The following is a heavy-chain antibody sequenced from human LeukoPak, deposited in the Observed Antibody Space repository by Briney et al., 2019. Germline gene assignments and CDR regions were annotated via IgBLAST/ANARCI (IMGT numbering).Heavy chain of an antibody. J-gene: IGHJ6*02. Sequence: ASVKVSCKASGYTFTGYYMHWVRQAPGQGLEWMGWINPNSGGTNYAQKFQGRVTMTRDTSISTAYMELSRLRSDDTAMYYCARSWDYEMDYYGMDVWGQGTTVTVSS. CDR3: ARSWDYEMDYYGMDV. D-gene: IGHD1-7*01. CDR1: GYTFTGYY. CDR2: INPNSGGT. V-gene: IGHV1-2*02.